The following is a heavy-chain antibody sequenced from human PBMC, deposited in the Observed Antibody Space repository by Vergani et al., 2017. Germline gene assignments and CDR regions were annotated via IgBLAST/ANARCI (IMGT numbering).Heavy chain of an antibody. J-gene: IGHJ4*02. D-gene: IGHD3-16*01. CDR1: GGSISGYY. CDR2: INHSGST. CDR3: ARGMGGGFDY. V-gene: IGHV4-34*01. Sequence: QVQLQQWGAGLLKPSETLSLTCAVYGGSISGYYWSWIRQPPGKGLEWIGEINHSGSTNYNPSLKSRVTISVDTSKNQFSLKLSSVTAADTAVYYCARGMGGGFDYWGQGTLVTVSS.